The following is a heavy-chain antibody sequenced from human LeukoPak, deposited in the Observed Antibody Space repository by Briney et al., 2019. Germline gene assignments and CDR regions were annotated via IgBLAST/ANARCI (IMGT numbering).Heavy chain of an antibody. Sequence: PGGSLRLSCAASGFTFSSYAMSWVRQAPGKGLEWVSVIYSGGSTYYADSVKGRFTISRDNSKNTLYLQMNSLRAEDTAVYYCARDIAVAGTDYWGQGTLVTVSS. CDR3: ARDIAVAGTDY. V-gene: IGHV3-53*01. CDR2: IYSGGST. CDR1: GFTFSSYA. J-gene: IGHJ4*02. D-gene: IGHD6-19*01.